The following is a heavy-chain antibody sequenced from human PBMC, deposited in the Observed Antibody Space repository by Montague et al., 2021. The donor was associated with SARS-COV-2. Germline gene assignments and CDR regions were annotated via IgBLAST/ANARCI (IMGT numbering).Heavy chain of an antibody. CDR1: GYTFTSYG. Sequence: SVKVSCKASGYTFTSYGISWVRQAPGQGLEWMGWISAYNGNTNCAQKLQGRVTMTTDTSTSTAYMELRSLRSDDTAVYYCARARRPTYCSGGSCYSLGNWFDPWGQGTLVTVSS. CDR3: ARARRPTYCSGGSCYSLGNWFDP. CDR2: ISAYNGNT. J-gene: IGHJ5*02. V-gene: IGHV1-18*01. D-gene: IGHD2-15*01.